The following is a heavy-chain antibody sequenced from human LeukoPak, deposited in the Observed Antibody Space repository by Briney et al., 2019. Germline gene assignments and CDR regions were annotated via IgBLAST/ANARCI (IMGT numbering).Heavy chain of an antibody. V-gene: IGHV1-18*01. CDR1: GYTFTSYG. Sequence: ASVKVSCKASGYTFTSYGISWVRQAPGQGLEWMGWISAYNGNTNYAQKLQGRVTMTTDTSTSTTYMELRSLRSDDTAVYYCARGEYSSSWELFDYWGQGTLVTVSS. J-gene: IGHJ4*02. D-gene: IGHD6-13*01. CDR2: ISAYNGNT. CDR3: ARGEYSSSWELFDY.